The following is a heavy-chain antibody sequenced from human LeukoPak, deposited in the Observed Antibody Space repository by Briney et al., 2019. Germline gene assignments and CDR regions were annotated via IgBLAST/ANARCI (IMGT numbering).Heavy chain of an antibody. CDR1: GYTFTSYY. Sequence: RASVKVSCKASGYTFTSYYMHWVRQAPGQGLEWMGIINPSGGSTTYAQKFQGRVTMTRDMSTSTVYMELSSLRSEDTAIYYCARDGKRYSGSLNYMDVWGKGTTVTVSS. CDR3: ARDGKRYSGSLNYMDV. V-gene: IGHV1-46*01. D-gene: IGHD1-26*01. J-gene: IGHJ6*03. CDR2: INPSGGST.